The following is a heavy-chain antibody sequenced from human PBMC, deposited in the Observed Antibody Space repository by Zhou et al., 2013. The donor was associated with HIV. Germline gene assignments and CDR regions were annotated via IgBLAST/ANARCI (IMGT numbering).Heavy chain of an antibody. D-gene: IGHD2-15*01. J-gene: IGHJ4*02. V-gene: IGHV4-34*01. Sequence: QVQLQQWGAGLLKPSETLSLTCAVYGGSFSGHYWNWIRQPPGKGLEWIGEINHSGSTNYNPSLKSRVTISVDTSKNQFSLKLSSVTAADTAVYYCAGTSSGGIRFIEYWGQGTLVTVSS. CDR2: INHSGST. CDR1: GGSFSGHY. CDR3: AGTSSGGIRFIEY.